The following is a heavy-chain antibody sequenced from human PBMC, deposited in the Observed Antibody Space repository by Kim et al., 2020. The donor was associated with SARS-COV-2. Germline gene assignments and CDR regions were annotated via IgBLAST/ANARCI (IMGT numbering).Heavy chain of an antibody. V-gene: IGHV3-23*03. CDR3: AKAAGTDYYYYYGMDV. D-gene: IGHD6-13*01. J-gene: IGHJ6*02. CDR2: IYSGGSST. Sequence: GGSLRHSCAASGFTFSSYAMSWVRQAPGKGLEWVSVIYSGGSSTYYADSVKGRFTISRDNSKNTLYLQMNSLRAEDTAVYYCAKAAGTDYYYYYGMDVWGQGTTVTVSS. CDR1: GFTFSSYA.